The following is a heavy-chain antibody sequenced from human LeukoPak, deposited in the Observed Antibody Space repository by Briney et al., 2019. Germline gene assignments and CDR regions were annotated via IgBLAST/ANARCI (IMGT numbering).Heavy chain of an antibody. J-gene: IGHJ2*01. Sequence: PSQTLSLTCTVSGASISSGGFYWSWIRQPPGRGLEWVGYIYDNGNTYYNPSLKSRLTISVDRSKNQFSLNLDSVSAADTAVYYCARAVRHDWYFDLWGRGTLVTVFS. CDR1: GASISSGGFY. CDR3: ARAVRHDWYFDL. CDR2: IYDNGNT. D-gene: IGHD6-6*01. V-gene: IGHV4-30-2*01.